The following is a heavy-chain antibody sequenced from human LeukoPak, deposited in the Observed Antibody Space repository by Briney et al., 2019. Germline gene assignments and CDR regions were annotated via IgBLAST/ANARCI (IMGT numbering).Heavy chain of an antibody. J-gene: IGHJ4*02. Sequence: GGSLRLSCAASGFTLSSYGMNWVRQAPGKGLEWISYILSSSTGMSYADSVKGRFTISRDNAKNSLYLQMSSLRDDDTAVYYCARDLHFAFDYWGRGTLVTVSS. CDR3: ARDLHFAFDY. CDR2: ILSSSTGM. CDR1: GFTLSSYG. V-gene: IGHV3-48*02.